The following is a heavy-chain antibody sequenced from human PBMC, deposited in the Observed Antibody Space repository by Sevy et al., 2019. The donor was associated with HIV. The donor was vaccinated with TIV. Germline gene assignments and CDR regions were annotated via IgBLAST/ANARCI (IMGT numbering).Heavy chain of an antibody. D-gene: IGHD3-22*01. J-gene: IGHJ6*02. CDR2: ISYDGNPK. V-gene: IGHV3-30*18. CDR3: VKAPNDYDNSGWAGLEV. Sequence: GGSLRLSCAASGFTFNSYGMHWVRQAPGKGLEWVALISYDGNPKYYADSAKGRFTISIDNSKNTLDLQMNSLRPEDTAEYYCVKAPNDYDNSGWAGLEVWGQGTTVTVSS. CDR1: GFTFNSYG.